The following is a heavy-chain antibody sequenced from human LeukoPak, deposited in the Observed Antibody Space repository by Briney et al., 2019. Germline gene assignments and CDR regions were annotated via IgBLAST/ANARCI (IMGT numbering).Heavy chain of an antibody. CDR1: GGSISSYY. D-gene: IGHD6-19*01. CDR3: ARDFGFGSA. V-gene: IGHV4-59*12. J-gene: IGHJ5*02. CDR2: IYYSGST. Sequence: PSETLSLTCTVSGGSISSYYWTCIRQPPGKGLEWIGYIYYSGSTDYNPSLKSRVTMSVDTSKNQFSLKLTSVTAADTAVYYCARDFGFGSAWGQGALVTVSS.